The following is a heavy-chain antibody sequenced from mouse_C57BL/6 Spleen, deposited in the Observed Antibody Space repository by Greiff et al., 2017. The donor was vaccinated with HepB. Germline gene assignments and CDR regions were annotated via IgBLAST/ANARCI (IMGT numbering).Heavy chain of an antibody. D-gene: IGHD2-12*01. J-gene: IGHJ1*03. CDR3: TRDYSYFGV. CDR1: GYTFTSYW. V-gene: IGHV1-5*01. Sequence: EVQRVESGTVLARPGASVKMSCKTSGYTFTSYWMHWVKQRPGQGLEWIGAIYPGNSDTSYNQKFKGKAKLTAVTSASTAYMELSSLTNEDSAVYYCTRDYSYFGVWGTGTTVTVSS. CDR2: IYPGNSDT.